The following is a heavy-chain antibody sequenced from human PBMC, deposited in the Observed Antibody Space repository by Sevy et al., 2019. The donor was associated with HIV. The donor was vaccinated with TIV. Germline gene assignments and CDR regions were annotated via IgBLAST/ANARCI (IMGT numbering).Heavy chain of an antibody. V-gene: IGHV1-24*01. J-gene: IGHJ4*02. CDR1: GYTLTELS. D-gene: IGHD3-22*01. Sequence: ASVKVSFKVSGYTLTELSMHWVRQAPGKGLEWVGTFDPEDGKRIYAQKFKGRLTMTEDTSTETAYMELNSLRSDDTAVYYCETTKDYYDSSGYPFDYWGQGTQVTVSS. CDR3: ETTKDYYDSSGYPFDY. CDR2: FDPEDGKR.